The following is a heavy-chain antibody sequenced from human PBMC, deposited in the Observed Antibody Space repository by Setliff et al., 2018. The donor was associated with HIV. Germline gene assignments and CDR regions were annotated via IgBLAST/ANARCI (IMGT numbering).Heavy chain of an antibody. CDR1: GASIRSYY. Sequence: SETLSLTCIVSGASIRSYYWAWIRQSPGRGLQYLGHLYYSGSTNYNPSLKSRITMSMDTSKNQFSRQLSSVTAADTAVYYCARIPWVATLWGGAFDLWGHGTMVTVSS. CDR2: LYYSGST. J-gene: IGHJ3*01. D-gene: IGHD5-12*01. V-gene: IGHV4-59*01. CDR3: ARIPWVATLWGGAFDL.